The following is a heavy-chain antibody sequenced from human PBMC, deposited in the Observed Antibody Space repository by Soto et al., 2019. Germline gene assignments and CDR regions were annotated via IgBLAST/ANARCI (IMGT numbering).Heavy chain of an antibody. CDR2: IYYSGST. Sequence: SETLSLTCTVSGGSISSSSYYWGWIRQPPGKGLEWIGSIYYSGSTYYNPSLKSRVTISVDTSKNQFSLKLSSVTAADTAVYYCARHGMVATNYYYGMDVWGQGTTVTVSS. CDR1: GGSISSSSYY. V-gene: IGHV4-39*01. J-gene: IGHJ6*02. CDR3: ARHGMVATNYYYGMDV. D-gene: IGHD5-12*01.